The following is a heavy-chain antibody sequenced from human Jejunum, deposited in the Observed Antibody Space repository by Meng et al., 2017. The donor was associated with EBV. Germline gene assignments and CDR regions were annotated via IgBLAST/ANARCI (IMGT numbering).Heavy chain of an antibody. V-gene: IGHV4-30-2*01. J-gene: IGHJ4*02. CDR2: IYYSGSA. CDR1: GGSISSGGYS. CDR3: ARGAYFDY. Sequence: QLPLPGSGSGLVKPSETLSLTCAVSGGSISSGGYSWHWIRQPPGKGLQWIGYIYYSGSAFYNPSLKSRVTLSVDRSKNQFSLNLSSVTAADTAVYYCARGAYFDYWGQGTLVTVSS.